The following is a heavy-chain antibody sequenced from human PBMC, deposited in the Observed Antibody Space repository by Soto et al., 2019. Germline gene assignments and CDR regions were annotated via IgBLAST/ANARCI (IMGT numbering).Heavy chain of an antibody. CDR2: ISWDGGST. Sequence: PGGSLRLSCAASGFTFDDYTMHWVRQAPGKGLEWVSLISWDGGSTYYADSVRGRSTISRDNSKNSLYLQMNSLRTEDTALYYCAKVLVAYDFWSGYPNTYYYYGMDVWGQGTTVTVSS. D-gene: IGHD3-3*01. J-gene: IGHJ6*02. V-gene: IGHV3-43*01. CDR1: GFTFDDYT. CDR3: AKVLVAYDFWSGYPNTYYYYGMDV.